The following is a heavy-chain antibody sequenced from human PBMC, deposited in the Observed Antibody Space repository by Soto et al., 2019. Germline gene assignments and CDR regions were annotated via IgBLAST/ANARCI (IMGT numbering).Heavy chain of an antibody. CDR3: ARVGDFWSGRYYYMDV. Sequence: ASVKVSCKASGYTFTSYDINWVRQATGQGLEWMGWMNPNSGNTGYAQKFQGRVTMTRNTSISTAYMELSSLRSEDTAVYYCARVGDFWSGRYYYMDVWGKGTTVTVSS. J-gene: IGHJ6*03. V-gene: IGHV1-8*01. CDR1: GYTFTSYD. D-gene: IGHD3-3*01. CDR2: MNPNSGNT.